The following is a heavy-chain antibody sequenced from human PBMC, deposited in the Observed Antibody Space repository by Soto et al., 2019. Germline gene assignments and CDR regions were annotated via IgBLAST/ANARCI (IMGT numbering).Heavy chain of an antibody. CDR3: AKDGDVEAAGYYFDY. V-gene: IGHV3-30*18. CDR2: ISYDGRNK. D-gene: IGHD6-13*01. J-gene: IGHJ4*02. CDR1: GFIFRSYG. Sequence: GGSLRLSCAASGFIFRSYGMHWVRQAPGKGPEWVAVISYDGRNKYHADAVKGRFTISRDNSKNTLYLQMNSLRAEDTAVYYCAKDGDVEAAGYYFDYWGQGTLVTVSS.